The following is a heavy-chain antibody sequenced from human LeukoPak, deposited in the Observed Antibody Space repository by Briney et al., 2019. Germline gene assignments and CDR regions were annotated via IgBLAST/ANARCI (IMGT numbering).Heavy chain of an antibody. CDR1: GGSISSGSYY. J-gene: IGHJ3*02. D-gene: IGHD2-2*03. V-gene: IGHV4-61*02. CDR2: IYTSGST. Sequence: SETLSLTCTVSGGSISSGSYYWSWIRQPAGKGLEWIGRIYTSGSTNYNPSLKSRVTISVDTSKNQFSLKLSSVTAADTAVYYCARAPNGYCSSTSCDDAFDIWGQGTMVTVSS. CDR3: ARAPNGYCSSTSCDDAFDI.